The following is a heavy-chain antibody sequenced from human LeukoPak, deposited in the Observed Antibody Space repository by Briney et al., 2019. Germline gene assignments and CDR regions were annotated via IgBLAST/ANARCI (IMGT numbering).Heavy chain of an antibody. Sequence: SETLSLTCTVSGGSISSSSYYWGWIRQPPGKGLEWIGSIYYSGSTYYNPSLKSRVTISVDTSKNQFSLKLSSVTAADTAVYYCASKRIVATLYDYWGHGTLVTVSS. CDR1: GGSISSSSYY. CDR2: IYYSGST. CDR3: ASKRIVATLYDY. D-gene: IGHD5-12*01. V-gene: IGHV4-39*01. J-gene: IGHJ4*01.